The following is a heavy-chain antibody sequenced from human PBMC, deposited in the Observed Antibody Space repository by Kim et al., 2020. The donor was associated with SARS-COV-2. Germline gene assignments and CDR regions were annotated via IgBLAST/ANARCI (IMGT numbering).Heavy chain of an antibody. CDR1: GCTFSSYV. D-gene: IGHD5-12*01. Sequence: SVKVSCKASGCTFSSYVIRWVRQAPGQGLEWMGGIIPIFCTAHYAQKFQGRATITADESTSTAYMELSSLSSEDTAVYYCARDLDSGYGCHTFDMWRQG. CDR3: ARDLDSGYGCHTFDM. J-gene: IGHJ3*02. V-gene: IGHV1-69*13. CDR2: IIPIFCTA.